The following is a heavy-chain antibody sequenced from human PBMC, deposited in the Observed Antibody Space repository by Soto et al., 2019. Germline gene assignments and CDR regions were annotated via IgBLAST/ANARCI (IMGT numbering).Heavy chain of an antibody. CDR3: ARHNYGSGSTYFDY. V-gene: IGHV4-59*08. CDR2: IYYSGST. CDR1: GGSISSYY. J-gene: IGHJ4*02. Sequence: SXTLSLTCTVSGGSISSYYWSWIRQPSGKGLEWIGYIYYSGSTNYNPSLKSRVTISVDTSKNQFSLKLNSMTAADTAVYYCARHNYGSGSTYFDYCGQGTLVTXSS. D-gene: IGHD3-10*01.